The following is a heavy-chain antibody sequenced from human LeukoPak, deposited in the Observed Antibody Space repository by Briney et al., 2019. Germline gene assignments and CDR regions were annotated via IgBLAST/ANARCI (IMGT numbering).Heavy chain of an antibody. J-gene: IGHJ6*03. V-gene: IGHV3-48*03. CDR3: ARDGTPIHSDGWVYMDV. CDR1: GFTFSAYW. CDR2: ITSSGSIT. D-gene: IGHD6-25*01. Sequence: GGSLRLSCAASGFTFSAYWMNWVRQAPGKGLEWLSYITSSGSITHYADSVEGRFTISRDNAKNSLYLQMNSLRAEDTAVYYCARDGTPIHSDGWVYMDVWGKGTTVTVSS.